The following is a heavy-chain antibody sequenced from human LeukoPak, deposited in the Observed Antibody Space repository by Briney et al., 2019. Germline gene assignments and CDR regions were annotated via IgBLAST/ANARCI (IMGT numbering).Heavy chain of an antibody. Sequence: SETLSLTCTVSGGSISSYYWSWIRQPPGKGLEWIGYIYYSGSTNYNPSLKCRVTISVDTSKNQFSLKLSSVTAADTAVYYCATFIHDLKLGSGFDYWGQGTLVTVSS. CDR2: IYYSGST. CDR3: ATFIHDLKLGSGFDY. D-gene: IGHD3-10*01. CDR1: GGSISSYY. V-gene: IGHV4-59*08. J-gene: IGHJ4*02.